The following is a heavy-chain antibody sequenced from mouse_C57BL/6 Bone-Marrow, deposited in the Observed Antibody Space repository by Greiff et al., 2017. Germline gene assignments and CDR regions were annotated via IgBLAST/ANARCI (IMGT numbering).Heavy chain of an antibody. CDR3: ARKGEYAPFDY. CDR1: GYTFTSYW. J-gene: IGHJ2*01. D-gene: IGHD2-10*02. CDR2: IDPSDSYT. Sequence: QVQLQQSGAELVMPGASVKLSCKASGYTFTSYWMHWVKQRPGQGLEWIGEIDPSDSYTNYNQKFKGKSTLTVDKSSSTAYMQLSSLTSEDSAVYYCARKGEYAPFDYWGQGTTLTVSS. V-gene: IGHV1-69*01.